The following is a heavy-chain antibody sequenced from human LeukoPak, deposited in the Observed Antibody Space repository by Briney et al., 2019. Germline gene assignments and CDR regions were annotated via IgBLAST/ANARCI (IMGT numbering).Heavy chain of an antibody. Sequence: SETLSLTCAVYGGSFSGYYWSWIRQPPGKGLEWIGEINHSGSTNYNPSLKSRVTISVDTSKSQFSLKLSSVTAADTAVYYCARGSNYDILTGYVDYWGQGTLVTVSS. J-gene: IGHJ4*02. CDR2: INHSGST. V-gene: IGHV4-34*01. CDR3: ARGSNYDILTGYVDY. CDR1: GGSFSGYY. D-gene: IGHD3-9*01.